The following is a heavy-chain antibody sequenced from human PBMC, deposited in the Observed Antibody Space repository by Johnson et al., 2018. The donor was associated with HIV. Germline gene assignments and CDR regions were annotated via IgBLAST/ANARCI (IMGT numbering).Heavy chain of an antibody. CDR2: IYSGGST. Sequence: VQLVESGGGVVQPGGSLRLSCAASGFTVSGNYMNWVRQAPGKGLEWVSVIYSGGSTYYADSVKGRFTISRDNSKNTLYLHMNSLRAEDTAVYYCARDQSNGWNRGAFDIWGQGTMVTVSS. V-gene: IGHV3-66*01. CDR3: ARDQSNGWNRGAFDI. CDR1: GFTVSGNY. D-gene: IGHD6-19*01. J-gene: IGHJ3*02.